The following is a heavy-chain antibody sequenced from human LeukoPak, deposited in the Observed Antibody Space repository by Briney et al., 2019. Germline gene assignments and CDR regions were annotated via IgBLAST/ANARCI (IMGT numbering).Heavy chain of an antibody. D-gene: IGHD4-11*01. Sequence: GGSLRLSCAASGFTFSSYWMSWVRQAPGKGLEWVANIKQDGSEKYYVDSVKGRFTISRDNSKNTLYLQMNSLRAEDTAVYYCARPPITTHWYFDLWGRGTLVTVSS. CDR2: IKQDGSEK. V-gene: IGHV3-7*01. CDR1: GFTFSSYW. CDR3: ARPPITTHWYFDL. J-gene: IGHJ2*01.